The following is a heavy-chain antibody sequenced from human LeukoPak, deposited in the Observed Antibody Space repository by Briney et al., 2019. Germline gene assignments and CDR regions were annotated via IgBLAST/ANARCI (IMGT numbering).Heavy chain of an antibody. V-gene: IGHV3-53*01. J-gene: IGHJ4*02. D-gene: IGHD3-22*01. Sequence: PGGSLRLSCAASGFTVSSNYMSWVRQAPGKGLEWVSVIYSGGSTYYADSVKGRFTISRDNSKNTLYLQMNSLRAKDTAVYYCARVGVDYYDSSGYPFDYWGQGTLVTVSS. CDR1: GFTVSSNY. CDR3: ARVGVDYYDSSGYPFDY. CDR2: IYSGGST.